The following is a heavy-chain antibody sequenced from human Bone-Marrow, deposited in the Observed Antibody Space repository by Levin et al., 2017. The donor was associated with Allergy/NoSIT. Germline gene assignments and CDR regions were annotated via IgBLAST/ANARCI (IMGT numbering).Heavy chain of an antibody. CDR3: AKDRSPIVRGAMGPL. CDR1: GFTFSSYA. J-gene: IGHJ4*02. D-gene: IGHD3-10*01. V-gene: IGHV3-23*01. CDR2: ISGSGATT. Sequence: PGGSLRLSCAASGFTFSSYAMNWVRQTPTKGLEWVSGISGSGATTNYADSVKGRFTISRDNSKNTLILQMNSLRAEDTAVYSCAKDRSPIVRGAMGPLWGQGTLVTVSS.